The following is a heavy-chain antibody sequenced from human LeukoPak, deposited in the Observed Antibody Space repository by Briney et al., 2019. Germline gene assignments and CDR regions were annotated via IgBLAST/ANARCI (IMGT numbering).Heavy chain of an antibody. D-gene: IGHD2-2*01. Sequence: GGSLRLSCEASGFTFNIYWMIWVRQAPGKGLEWLANIRPDGSEKVYVDSVRGRFTISRDNTKNSVYLQMNNLRSEDSAVYYCWGRSGFSRIYWGQGIRVTVPS. J-gene: IGHJ4*02. V-gene: IGHV3-7*01. CDR1: GFTFNIYW. CDR3: WGRSGFSRIY. CDR2: IRPDGSEK.